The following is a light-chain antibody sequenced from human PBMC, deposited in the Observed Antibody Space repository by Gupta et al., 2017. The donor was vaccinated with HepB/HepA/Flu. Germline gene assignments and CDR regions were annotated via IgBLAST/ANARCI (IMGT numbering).Light chain of an antibody. CDR1: QSVSSY. Sequence: EIVLTQSPATLSLSPGDSATLSCSARQSVSSYLAWYQQKPGQAPKHLINDASKRATGRPARFSGRGCGTEFTITISSREPEDFGVDYGQHRSNWPVTFGQGTXVEIK. V-gene: IGKV3-11*01. CDR3: QHRSNWPVT. CDR2: DAS. J-gene: IGKJ1*01.